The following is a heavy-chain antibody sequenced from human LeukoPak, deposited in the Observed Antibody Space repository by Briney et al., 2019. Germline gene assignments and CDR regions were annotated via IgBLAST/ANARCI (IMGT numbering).Heavy chain of an antibody. V-gene: IGHV1-69*04. CDR2: IIPIFGIA. CDR3: AREGSMGLTGTYHFDY. CDR1: GGTFSSYA. J-gene: IGHJ4*02. Sequence: SVKVSCKASGGTFSSYAISWVRQAPGQGLEWMGRIIPIFGIANYAQKFRGRVTITADKSTSTAYMELSSLRSEDTAVYYCAREGSMGLTGTYHFDYWGQGTLVTVSS. D-gene: IGHD1-7*01.